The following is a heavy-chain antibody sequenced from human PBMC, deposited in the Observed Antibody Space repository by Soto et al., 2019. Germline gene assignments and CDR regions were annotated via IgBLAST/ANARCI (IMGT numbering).Heavy chain of an antibody. D-gene: IGHD4-4*01. CDR1: GLTFRSYW. Sequence: EVQLVESGGGLVQPGESLRLSCAASGLTFRSYWMHWVRQAPGKGLVWVSRINTDGSVAMYVDSVKGRFTISRDNAKNTLYLHMNSLRAEDTALYYCVRDIQFWRLDSWGQGTLVTVSS. V-gene: IGHV3-74*03. CDR3: VRDIQFWRLDS. J-gene: IGHJ4*02. CDR2: INTDGSVA.